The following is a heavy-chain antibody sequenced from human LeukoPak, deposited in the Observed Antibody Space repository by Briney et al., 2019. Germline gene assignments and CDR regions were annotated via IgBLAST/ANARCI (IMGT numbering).Heavy chain of an antibody. Sequence: PSETLSLTCAVSGYSISRGYYWALIRQPPGKWLEWIGTVYHTGSTYYNPSLDSRITISVDTSKNEFSLNLKSVTAADTAVYYCARAGWIITSGIDYWGQGALVTVSS. D-gene: IGHD3-10*01. J-gene: IGHJ4*02. CDR3: ARAGWIITSGIDY. CDR1: GYSISRGYY. V-gene: IGHV4-38-2*01. CDR2: VYHTGST.